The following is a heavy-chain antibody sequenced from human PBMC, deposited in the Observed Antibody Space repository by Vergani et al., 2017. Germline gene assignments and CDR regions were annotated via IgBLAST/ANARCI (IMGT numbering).Heavy chain of an antibody. D-gene: IGHD3-3*01. Sequence: QVQLVESGGGVVQPGRSLRLSCAASGFTFSSYAMHWVRQAPGKGLEWVAVMSYDGSNKYYADSVKGRFTISRDNSKNTLYLQMNSLRAEDTAVYYCARDSAYDFWSGYSPNPDYWGQGTLVTVSS. CDR1: GFTFSSYA. J-gene: IGHJ4*02. V-gene: IGHV3-30-3*01. CDR3: ARDSAYDFWSGYSPNPDY. CDR2: MSYDGSNK.